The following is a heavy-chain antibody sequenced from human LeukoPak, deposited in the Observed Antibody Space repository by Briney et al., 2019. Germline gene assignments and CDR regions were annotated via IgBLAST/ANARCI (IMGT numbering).Heavy chain of an antibody. J-gene: IGHJ4*02. Sequence: SETLSLTCTVSGYSISSGYYWGWIRQSPETGLEWIGSFYQSGSTYYNPSLKSRVTISVDTSKNQFSLKLSSVTAADTAVYYCARSTGVSGSYYADYWGQGTLVTVSS. V-gene: IGHV4-38-2*02. CDR1: GYSISSGYY. CDR3: ARSTGVSGSYYADY. D-gene: IGHD1-26*01. CDR2: FYQSGST.